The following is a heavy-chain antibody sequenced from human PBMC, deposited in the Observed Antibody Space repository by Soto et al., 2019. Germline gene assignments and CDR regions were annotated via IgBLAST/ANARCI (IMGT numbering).Heavy chain of an antibody. D-gene: IGHD3-9*01. CDR1: GFTFSSYS. Sequence: GGSLRLSCAASGFTFSSYSMNWVRQAPGKGLEWVSYISSSSSTIYYADSVKGRFTISRDNAKNSLYLQMNSLRAEDTAVYYCARGYFDWLLHSSYSYYYMDVWGKGTTVTVSS. V-gene: IGHV3-48*01. CDR3: ARGYFDWLLHSSYSYYYMDV. CDR2: ISSSSSTI. J-gene: IGHJ6*03.